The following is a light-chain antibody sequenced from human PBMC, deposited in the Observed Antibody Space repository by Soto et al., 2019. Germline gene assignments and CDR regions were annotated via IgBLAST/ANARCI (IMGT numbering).Light chain of an antibody. V-gene: IGLV1-44*01. CDR2: NND. Sequence: QSVLTQPPSASGTPGQTVTIFCSGGTSPFGFYSIEWYQQVPGAAPRLLMYNNDQRASGVPDRFSGSNSGTSASLAISALQSEVEAVYYCASWHDSLNAWVIGGGTKLTVL. CDR3: ASWHDSLNAWV. CDR1: TSPFGFYS. J-gene: IGLJ3*02.